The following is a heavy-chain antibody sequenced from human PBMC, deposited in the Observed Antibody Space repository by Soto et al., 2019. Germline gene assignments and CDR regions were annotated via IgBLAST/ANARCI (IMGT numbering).Heavy chain of an antibody. CDR2: IHYTGSV. J-gene: IGHJ6*02. CDR3: VREDDGGDRDYYGLDV. Sequence: QIQLQESGPGLVRLSQTLSLTCTVSGGSLNSEHYHWTWIRQAPGKGLEWIGYIHYTGSVRYNPSLQSRITMSVDTSKNLFSLNLSSVTAADTAVYFCVREDDGGDRDYYGLDVWGQGTMVTVSS. V-gene: IGHV4-30-4*01. CDR1: GGSLNSEHYH. D-gene: IGHD2-21*02.